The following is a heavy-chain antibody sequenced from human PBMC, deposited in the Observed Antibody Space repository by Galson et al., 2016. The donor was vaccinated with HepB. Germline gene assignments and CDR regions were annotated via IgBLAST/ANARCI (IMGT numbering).Heavy chain of an antibody. CDR1: GGSFSGYY. V-gene: IGHV4-34*10. CDR3: ARDSAGSFDL. D-gene: IGHD3-10*01. J-gene: IGHJ2*01. CDR2: INHRGST. Sequence: QVQLQESGPGLVKPSETLSLTCAVYGGSFSGYYWSWIRQPPGKGLEWIGEINHRGSTNYNPSLTSRVTLSVDTSKNQFSLKLTSVTAADTAVYYCARDSAGSFDLWGRGTLVTVSS.